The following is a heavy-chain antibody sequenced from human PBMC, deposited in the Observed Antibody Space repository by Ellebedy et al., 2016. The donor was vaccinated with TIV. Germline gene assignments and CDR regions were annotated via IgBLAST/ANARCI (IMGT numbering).Heavy chain of an antibody. CDR1: GDSVSSNTAT. CDR2: TYYRSKWYS. Sequence: SETLSLXXAISGDSVSSNTATWNWIRQSPSRGLEWLRRTYYRSKWYSDYAPSVKSRITVNADTSMSQVSLHLNSVSPEDTAVYYCARSAYYMEWLDPWGQGTLVTVSS. J-gene: IGHJ5*02. D-gene: IGHD2/OR15-2a*01. CDR3: ARSAYYMEWLDP. V-gene: IGHV6-1*01.